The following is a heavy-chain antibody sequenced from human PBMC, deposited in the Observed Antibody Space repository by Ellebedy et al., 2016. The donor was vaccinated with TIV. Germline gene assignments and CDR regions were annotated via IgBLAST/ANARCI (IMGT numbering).Heavy chain of an antibody. CDR1: GFSFTSYA. Sequence: GESLKISCAASGFSFTSYAMSWVCKPPGKGLAWVSTISHTGTRTYYTNSVEGRFIISRDISKRALYLQMNSLRAEDTAVYYCAKGRGGGSDASAPRYYFDSWGLGTLVTVSS. CDR3: AKGRGGGSDASAPRYYFDS. V-gene: IGHV3-23*01. J-gene: IGHJ4*02. CDR2: ISHTGTRT. D-gene: IGHD3-10*01.